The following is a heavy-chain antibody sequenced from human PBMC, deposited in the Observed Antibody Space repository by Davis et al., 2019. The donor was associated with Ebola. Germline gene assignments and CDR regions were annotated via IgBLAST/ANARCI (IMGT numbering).Heavy chain of an antibody. Sequence: AASVKVSCKASGYTFTNYGITWVRQAPGQGLEWMGWINPNTGDTNYAQKFQGRVTMTRDTSISTAYMELSRLGSDDTAVYYCARDLGYSYGPASLDWGQGTLVTVSS. V-gene: IGHV1-2*02. D-gene: IGHD5-18*01. CDR3: ARDLGYSYGPASLD. J-gene: IGHJ4*02. CDR2: INPNTGDT. CDR1: GYTFTNYG.